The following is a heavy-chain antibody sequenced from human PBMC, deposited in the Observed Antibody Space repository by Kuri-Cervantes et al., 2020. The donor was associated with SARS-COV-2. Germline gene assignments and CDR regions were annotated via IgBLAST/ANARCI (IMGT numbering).Heavy chain of an antibody. D-gene: IGHD6-19*01. CDR1: RFTFNTYA. CDR2: ISGSGGST. Sequence: GGSLRLSCTASRFTFNTYAMSWVRQAPGKGLEWVSAISGSGGSTYYADSVKGRFTISRDNSKNTLYLQMNSLRAEDTAVYYCAKDRLTVADWGLPDPLYYFDYWGQGALVTVSS. J-gene: IGHJ4*02. CDR3: AKDRLTVADWGLPDPLYYFDY. V-gene: IGHV3-23*01.